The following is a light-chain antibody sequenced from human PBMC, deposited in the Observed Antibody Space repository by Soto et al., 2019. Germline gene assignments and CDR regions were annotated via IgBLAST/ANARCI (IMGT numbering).Light chain of an antibody. CDR1: QSVSSD. CDR3: QQYSHWPRT. J-gene: IGKJ1*01. V-gene: IGKV3-15*01. CDR2: HAS. Sequence: EIVMTQSPAALSVSPGERATLSCRASQSVSSDLAWYQQKPGQSPRLLIHHASARATGVPARISGSGSGTEFTLTISSLQSEDFAVYYCQQYSHWPRTFGQGTKVDIK.